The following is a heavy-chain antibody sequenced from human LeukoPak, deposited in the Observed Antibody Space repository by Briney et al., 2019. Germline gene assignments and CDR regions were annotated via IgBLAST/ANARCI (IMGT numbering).Heavy chain of an antibody. D-gene: IGHD3-3*01. CDR3: ARDRGTYDFWSGYYSNYYFDY. CDR1: GFTVSSNH. V-gene: IGHV3-66*01. CDR2: IYSGGST. J-gene: IGHJ4*02. Sequence: GGSLRLSCAASGFTVSSNHMSWVRQAPGKGLEWVSVIYSGGSTYYADSVKGRFTISRDNSKNTLYLQMNSLRAEDTAVYYCARDRGTYDFWSGYYSNYYFDYWGQGTLVTVSS.